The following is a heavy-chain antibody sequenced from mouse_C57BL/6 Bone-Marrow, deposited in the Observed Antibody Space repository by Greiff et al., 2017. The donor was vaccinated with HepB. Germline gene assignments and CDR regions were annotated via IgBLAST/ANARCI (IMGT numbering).Heavy chain of an antibody. J-gene: IGHJ2*01. D-gene: IGHD2-5*01. CDR2: IWRGGST. V-gene: IGHV2-5*01. CDR3: AKSRYYSNYMYYFDY. Sequence: QVQLKQSGPGLVQPSQSLSITCTVSGFSLTSYGVHWVRQSPGKGLEWLGVIWRGGSTDYNAAFMSRLSITKDNSKSQVFFKMNSLQADDTAIYYCAKSRYYSNYMYYFDYWGQGTTLTVSS. CDR1: GFSLTSYG.